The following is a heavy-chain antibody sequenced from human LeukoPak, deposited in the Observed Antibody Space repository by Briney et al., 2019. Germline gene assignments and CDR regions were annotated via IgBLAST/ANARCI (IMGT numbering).Heavy chain of an antibody. Sequence: SETLSLTCTVSGGSISSSSYYWGWIRQPPGKGLEWIGSIYYSGSTYYNPSLKSRVTISVDASKNQFSLKLSSVTAADTAVYYCARAPTQYDYVWGSYRYYFDYWGQGTLVTVSS. CDR3: ARAPTQYDYVWGSYRYYFDY. J-gene: IGHJ4*02. V-gene: IGHV4-39*07. CDR2: IYYSGST. D-gene: IGHD3-16*02. CDR1: GGSISSSSYY.